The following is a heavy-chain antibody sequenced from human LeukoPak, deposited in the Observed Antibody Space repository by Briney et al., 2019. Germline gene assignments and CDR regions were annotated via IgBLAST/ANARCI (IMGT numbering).Heavy chain of an antibody. D-gene: IGHD6-13*01. CDR1: GFTFSSYS. J-gene: IGHJ6*03. CDR3: ARDLPVLAASRYYYYMDV. Sequence: GGSLRLSCAASGFTFSSYSMNWVRQAPGKGLEWDSYISSSSSTIYYADSVKGRFTISRDNAKNSLYLQMNSLRAEDTAVYYCARDLPVLAASRYYYYMDVWGKGTTVTVSS. CDR2: ISSSSSTI. V-gene: IGHV3-48*01.